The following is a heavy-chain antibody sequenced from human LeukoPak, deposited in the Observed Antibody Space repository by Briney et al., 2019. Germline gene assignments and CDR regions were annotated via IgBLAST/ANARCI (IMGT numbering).Heavy chain of an antibody. CDR2: IYYSGST. Sequence: PSETLSLTCTVSGGSISSYYWSWIRQPPGKGLEWIGYIYYSGSTNYNPSLKSRVTISVDTSKNQFSLKLSSVTAADTAVYYCASTLYGSGSYYSDYWGQGTLVTVSS. CDR1: GGSISSYY. CDR3: ASTLYGSGSYYSDY. D-gene: IGHD3-10*01. V-gene: IGHV4-59*08. J-gene: IGHJ4*02.